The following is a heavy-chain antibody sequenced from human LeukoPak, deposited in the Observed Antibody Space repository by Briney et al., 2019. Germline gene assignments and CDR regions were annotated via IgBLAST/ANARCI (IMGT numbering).Heavy chain of an antibody. CDR2: IYYSGST. V-gene: IGHV4-59*01. D-gene: IGHD3-22*01. Sequence: PSETLSLTCTVSGGSISSYYWSWIRQPPGKGLEWIGYIYYSGSTNYNPSLKSRVTISVDTSKNQFSLKLSSVTAADTAVCYCARGAGYDSSGYYYFDYWGQGTLVTVSS. CDR1: GGSISSYY. J-gene: IGHJ4*02. CDR3: ARGAGYDSSGYYYFDY.